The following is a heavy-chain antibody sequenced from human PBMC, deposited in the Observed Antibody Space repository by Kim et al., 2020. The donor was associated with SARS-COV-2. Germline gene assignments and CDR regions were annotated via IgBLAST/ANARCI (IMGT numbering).Heavy chain of an antibody. CDR3: ARVWGGYYPDY. J-gene: IGHJ4*02. D-gene: IGHD3-3*01. V-gene: IGHV3-48*02. Sequence: GGSLRLSCAASGFTFSNYAISWVRQAPGKGLEWVSYIGPGTGPSASMYYADSVKGRFTSSRDNGKDALYLQMNSLRDEDTAVYYCARVWGGYYPDYWGQGTLVAVSS. CDR2: IGPGTGPSASM. CDR1: GFTFSNYA.